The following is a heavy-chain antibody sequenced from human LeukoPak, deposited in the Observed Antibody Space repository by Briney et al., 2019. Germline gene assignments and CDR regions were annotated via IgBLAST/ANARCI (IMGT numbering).Heavy chain of an antibody. CDR2: IYTSAST. J-gene: IGHJ4*02. CDR1: SRPISSGSYY. CDR3: AKEALYGSGSYEGFDY. D-gene: IGHD3-10*01. V-gene: IGHV4-61*02. Sequence: SQTLSLTCTFSSRPISSGSYYWSWIRQPAVKGLELIGRIYTSASTNYNPSLKSRVTTAVDTSNNQLSLKLSSVSAADTDAYWCAKEALYGSGSYEGFDYWGQGTLVTVSS.